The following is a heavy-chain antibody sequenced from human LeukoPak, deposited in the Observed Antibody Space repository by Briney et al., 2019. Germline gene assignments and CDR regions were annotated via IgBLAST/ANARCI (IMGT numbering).Heavy chain of an antibody. CDR3: ARVARDGPPY. J-gene: IGHJ4*02. CDR1: GGTFSSYA. D-gene: IGHD5-24*01. V-gene: IGHV1-69*05. Sequence: VSCKASGGTFSSYAISWVRQAPGQGLEWMGRIIPIFGTANYAQKFQGRVTITTDESTSTVYMELSSLRSEDTAVYYCARVARDGPPYWGQGTLVTVSS. CDR2: IIPIFGTA.